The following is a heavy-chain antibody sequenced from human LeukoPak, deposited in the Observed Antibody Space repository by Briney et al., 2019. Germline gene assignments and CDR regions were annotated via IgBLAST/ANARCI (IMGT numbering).Heavy chain of an antibody. CDR3: ARGRYYGPYWFDP. CDR1: GGSISSGSYY. CDR2: IYYSGST. Sequence: PSETLSLTCTVSGGSISSGSYYWSWIRQPPGKGLEWIGYIYYSGSTNYNPSLKSRVTISVDTSKNQFSLKLSSVTAADTAVYYCARGRYYGPYWFDPWGQGTLVTVSS. D-gene: IGHD3-10*01. V-gene: IGHV4-61*01. J-gene: IGHJ5*02.